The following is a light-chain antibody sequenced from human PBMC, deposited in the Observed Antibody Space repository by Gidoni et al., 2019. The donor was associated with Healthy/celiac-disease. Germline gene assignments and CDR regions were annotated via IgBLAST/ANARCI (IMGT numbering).Light chain of an antibody. V-gene: IGKV1-5*03. CDR3: QQYNSYPCS. CDR1: QSISSW. CDR2: KAS. J-gene: IGKJ2*04. Sequence: DIQMTQSPSTLSASVGDRVTITCRASQSISSWLAWYQQKPGKAPKLLFYKASSLESGVPSRFSGSGSGTEFTLTISSLQPDDFATYYCQQYNSYPCSFGQXTKLEIK.